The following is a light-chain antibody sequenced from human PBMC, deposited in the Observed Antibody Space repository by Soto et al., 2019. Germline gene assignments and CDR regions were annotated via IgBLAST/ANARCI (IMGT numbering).Light chain of an antibody. Sequence: QAVLTQPPSASGTPGQRITISCSGSGSNIGSNTVTWYQQLPRTAPKLLIYTNNQRPSGVPDRFSGSKSGTSASLAISGLQSGDEADYYCCSYAGSPWVFGGGTKLTVL. CDR3: CSYAGSPWV. CDR2: TNN. J-gene: IGLJ3*02. V-gene: IGLV1-44*01. CDR1: GSNIGSNT.